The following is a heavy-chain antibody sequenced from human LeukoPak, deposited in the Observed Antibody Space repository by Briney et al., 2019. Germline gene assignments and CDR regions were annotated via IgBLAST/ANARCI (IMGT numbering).Heavy chain of an antibody. V-gene: IGHV3-74*01. J-gene: IGHJ1*01. CDR1: GFTFTRYW. Sequence: GSLRLSCAASGFTFTRYWMHWVRQTPGKGLVWVSRINPEGSGTGYADSVKGRFTISRDNAKNTLYLQMNSLRAEDTAVYYCARGASVAAAGASPWGRGTLVTVSS. CDR3: ARGASVAAAGASP. D-gene: IGHD6-13*01. CDR2: INPEGSGT.